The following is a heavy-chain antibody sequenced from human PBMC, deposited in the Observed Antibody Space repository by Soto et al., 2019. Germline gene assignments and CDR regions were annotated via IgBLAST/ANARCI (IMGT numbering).Heavy chain of an antibody. J-gene: IGHJ3*02. CDR2: INHSGSN. V-gene: IGHV4-34*01. Sequence: SETLSLTCVVSGGSFSTYYYNWIRQSPGKGLEWIGEINHSGSNNYSPSLKSRVTMSLDTSKNQFSLKLTSVTAADTAVYYCARGGSNDWQVAFDIWGQGTMVTV. CDR1: GGSFSTYY. D-gene: IGHD3-9*01. CDR3: ARGGSNDWQVAFDI.